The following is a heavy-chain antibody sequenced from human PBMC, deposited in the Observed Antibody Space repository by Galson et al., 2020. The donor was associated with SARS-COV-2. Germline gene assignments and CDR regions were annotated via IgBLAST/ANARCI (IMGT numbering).Heavy chain of an antibody. CDR3: TTAGPVSLETVAMFSDAFDR. Sequence: GGPLRLSCAVSRTTLSNAWMSWVRQAPGKGLEWVARIKSKADGGTIDYAAPVKGRFTISRDDSQNTLHLEMNSLKSEDTAVYYCTTAGPVSLETVAMFSDAFDRLGQGTMVAVAS. CDR1: RTTLSNAW. V-gene: IGHV3-15*01. CDR2: IKSKADGGTI. D-gene: IGHD3-10*02. J-gene: IGHJ3*01.